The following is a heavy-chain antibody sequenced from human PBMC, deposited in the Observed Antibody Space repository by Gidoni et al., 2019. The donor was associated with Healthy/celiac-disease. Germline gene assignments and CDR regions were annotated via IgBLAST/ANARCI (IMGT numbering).Heavy chain of an antibody. CDR1: GGSISSSSYY. J-gene: IGHJ4*02. V-gene: IGHV4-39*01. Sequence: QLQLQESGPGLVKPSETLSLTCTVSGGSISSSSYYWGWIRQPPGKGLEWIGSIYYSGSTYYNPSLKSRVTISVDTSKNQFSLKLSSVTAADTAVYYCARTINVLRSFWAFDYWGQGTLVTVSS. CDR2: IYYSGST. CDR3: ARTINVLRSFWAFDY. D-gene: IGHD3-3*01.